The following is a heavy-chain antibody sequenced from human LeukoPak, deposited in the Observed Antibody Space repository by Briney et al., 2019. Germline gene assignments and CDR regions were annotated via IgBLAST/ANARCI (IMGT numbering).Heavy chain of an antibody. CDR3: ARRGAASSGSYKGPFDY. CDR2: ISYDGSNK. J-gene: IGHJ4*02. D-gene: IGHD3-10*01. Sequence: GGSLRLSCAASGFTFSSYAMSWVRQAPGKGLEWAAVISYDGSNKYYADSVKGRFTISRDNSKNTLYLQMNGLRAEDTAVYYCARRGAASSGSYKGPFDYWGQGTLVTVSS. V-gene: IGHV3-30-3*01. CDR1: GFTFSSYA.